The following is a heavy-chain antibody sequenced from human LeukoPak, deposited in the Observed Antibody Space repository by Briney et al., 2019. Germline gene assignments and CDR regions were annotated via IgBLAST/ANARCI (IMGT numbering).Heavy chain of an antibody. J-gene: IGHJ4*02. Sequence: PGRSLRLSCAASGFTFSSYGMHWVRQAPGKGLEWVAVISYDGSNKYYADSVKGRFTISRDNSKNTLYLQMNNLRAEDTAVYYCASSADYGDYWGQGTLVTVSS. V-gene: IGHV3-30*03. CDR1: GFTFSSYG. CDR3: ASSADYGDY. CDR2: ISYDGSNK.